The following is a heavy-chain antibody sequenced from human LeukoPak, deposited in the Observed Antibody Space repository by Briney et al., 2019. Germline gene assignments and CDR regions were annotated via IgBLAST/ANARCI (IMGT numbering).Heavy chain of an antibody. Sequence: PSETLSLTCTVSGGSISSYYWSWIRQPPGKGLEWIGYIYYSGSTNYNPSLKSRVTISVDTSKNQFSLTLSSVTAADTAVYYCAGVKAHSSGYYYVHAFDIWGQGTMVTVSS. CDR3: AGVKAHSSGYYYVHAFDI. D-gene: IGHD3-22*01. CDR2: IYYSGST. CDR1: GGSISSYY. V-gene: IGHV4-59*01. J-gene: IGHJ3*02.